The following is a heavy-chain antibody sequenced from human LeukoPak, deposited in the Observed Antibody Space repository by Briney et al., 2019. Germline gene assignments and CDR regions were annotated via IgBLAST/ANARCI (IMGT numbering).Heavy chain of an antibody. CDR1: GLSFSSFE. J-gene: IGHJ4*02. V-gene: IGHV3-49*04. CDR2: IRSKANGGTT. Sequence: GGSLRLSCAASGLSFSSFEMTWVRQAPGKGLEWVGLIRSKANGGTTDYAASVKGRFTISRDDSGSIAYLQMSSLQPEDSGVYYCTRGLTGGNYFDSWGQGTLVTVSS. D-gene: IGHD7-27*01. CDR3: TRGLTGGNYFDS.